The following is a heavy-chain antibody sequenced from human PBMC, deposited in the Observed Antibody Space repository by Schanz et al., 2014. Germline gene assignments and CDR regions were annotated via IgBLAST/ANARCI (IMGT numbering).Heavy chain of an antibody. V-gene: IGHV1-3*04. CDR3: TRDVRLDRRGNWFDP. Sequence: QVQLVQSGAEVKKPGASVKVSCQASGYTFAGHAVHWVRQAPGQGPEWVGWIHTGSGNTKYSQKFEGRVTITRDTSASIVYMELSSLRSEDTAVYYCTRDVRLDRRGNWFDPWGQGTLVTVSS. D-gene: IGHD1-1*01. CDR1: GYTFAGHA. J-gene: IGHJ5*02. CDR2: IHTGSGNT.